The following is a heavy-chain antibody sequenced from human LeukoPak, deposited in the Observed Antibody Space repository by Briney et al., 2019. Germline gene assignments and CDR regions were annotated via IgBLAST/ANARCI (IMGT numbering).Heavy chain of an antibody. J-gene: IGHJ4*02. CDR1: GYSFTSYW. Sequence: GESLKISCKGSGYSFTSYWIGWVRRMPGKGLEWMGIIYPGDSGTRYSPSFQGQGTISADKSISTAYLQWSSLKASDTAMYYCARPSEYGDYERFDYWGQGTLVTVSS. CDR3: ARPSEYGDYERFDY. CDR2: IYPGDSGT. V-gene: IGHV5-51*01. D-gene: IGHD4-17*01.